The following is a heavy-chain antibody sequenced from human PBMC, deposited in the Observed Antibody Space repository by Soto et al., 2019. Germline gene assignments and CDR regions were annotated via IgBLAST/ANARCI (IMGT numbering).Heavy chain of an antibody. CDR2: ISTYDGNA. J-gene: IGHJ5*02. CDR1: GYAFTSNA. D-gene: IGHD3-16*02. CDR3: ARVWGSYRAPSGGAGFDP. V-gene: IGHV1-18*04. Sequence: ASVKVSCKTSGYAFTSNAITWVRQAPGQRLEWMGWISTYDGNADYAQKFQGRVTMTTDTSTSTAFMELRSLRSDDTAVYYCARVWGSYRAPSGGAGFDPWGQGTLVTVSS.